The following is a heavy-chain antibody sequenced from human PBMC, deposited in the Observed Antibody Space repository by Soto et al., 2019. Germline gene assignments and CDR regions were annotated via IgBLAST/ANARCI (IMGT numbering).Heavy chain of an antibody. CDR2: IYHSGST. J-gene: IGHJ4*02. CDR3: AREVGSRKYCSSTSCYKGSFDY. Sequence: HSCSPAISSAASGGTICISNWGSWVSQPPGKGLEWIGEIYHSGSTNYNPSLKSRVTISVDKSKNQFSLKLSSVTAADTAVYYCAREVGSRKYCSSTSCYKGSFDYWGQGTLVTVSS. V-gene: IGHV4-4*02. D-gene: IGHD2-2*02. CDR1: GGTICISNW.